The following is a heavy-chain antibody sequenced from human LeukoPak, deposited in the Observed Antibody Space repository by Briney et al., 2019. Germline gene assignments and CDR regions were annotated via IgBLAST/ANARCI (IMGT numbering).Heavy chain of an antibody. CDR3: VRQNRWTLFDI. CDR2: IDSGDSYT. Sequence: GESLKISCKGSGYSFTSYWITWVRQMPGKGLEWMGRIDSGDSYTNYSPSFQGHVTISADKSISTAYLQWSSLKASDTAMYYSVRQNRWTLFDIWGQGTMVSVSS. D-gene: IGHD1-14*01. V-gene: IGHV5-10-1*01. CDR1: GYSFTSYW. J-gene: IGHJ3*02.